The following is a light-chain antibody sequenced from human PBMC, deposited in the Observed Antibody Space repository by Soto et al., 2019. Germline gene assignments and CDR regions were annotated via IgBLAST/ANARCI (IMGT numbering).Light chain of an antibody. CDR1: SSNIGSNS. CDR2: SNN. CDR3: AAWDDSLNGVV. Sequence: QSVLTQPPSASGTPGQGVTISCSGSSSNIGSNSVNWYQQLPGTAPKHLIYSNNQRPSGVPDRFSGSKSGTSASLAISGLQAEDEADYFCAAWDDSLNGVVFGGGTKLTVL. V-gene: IGLV1-44*01. J-gene: IGLJ2*01.